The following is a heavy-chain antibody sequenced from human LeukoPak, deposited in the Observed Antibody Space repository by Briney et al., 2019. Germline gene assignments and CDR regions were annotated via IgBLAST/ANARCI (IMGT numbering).Heavy chain of an antibody. CDR3: AKNHGSYYVFDY. J-gene: IGHJ4*02. D-gene: IGHD1-26*01. V-gene: IGHV3-7*01. CDR2: IKQDGSEK. CDR1: GFSFSNYW. Sequence: PGGSLRLSCAASGFSFSNYWMSWVRQAPGKGLEWVANIKQDGSEKYYADSVKGRFTISRDNAKNSLYLQMNSLRAGDTAVYHCAKNHGSYYVFDYWGQGTLVTVSS.